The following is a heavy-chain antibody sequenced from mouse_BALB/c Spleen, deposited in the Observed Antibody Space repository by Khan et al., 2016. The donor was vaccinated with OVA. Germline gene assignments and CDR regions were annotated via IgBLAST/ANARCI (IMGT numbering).Heavy chain of an antibody. Sequence: VQLQESGPELVKPGASVKMSCKASGYTFTYYVITWVKQRTGQGLEWIGEIYPGSDNVYYNERFKGKATLTADKSSNTTHMQLSSLTSEDSAVYFCARGDGYYVYFDYWGQGTTLTVSS. V-gene: IGHV1-81*01. J-gene: IGHJ2*01. D-gene: IGHD2-3*01. CDR3: ARGDGYYVYFDY. CDR2: IYPGSDNV. CDR1: GYTFTYYV.